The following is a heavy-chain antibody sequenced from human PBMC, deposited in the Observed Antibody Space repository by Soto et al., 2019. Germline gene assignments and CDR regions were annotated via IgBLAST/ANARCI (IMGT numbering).Heavy chain of an antibody. V-gene: IGHV4-34*01. Sequence: QVQLQQWGAGLLKPSETLSLTCAVYGGSFSGYYWSWIRQPPGKGLEWIGEINHSGSTNYNPSLKSRVTISVDTSKNQFSLKLSSVTAADTAVYYCARSYRQHYYYYGMDVWGQGNTVTVSS. CDR1: GGSFSGYY. CDR2: INHSGST. CDR3: ARSYRQHYYYYGMDV. J-gene: IGHJ6*02. D-gene: IGHD1-26*01.